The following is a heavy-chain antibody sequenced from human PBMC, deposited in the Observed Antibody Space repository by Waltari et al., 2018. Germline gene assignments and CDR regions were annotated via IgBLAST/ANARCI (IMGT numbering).Heavy chain of an antibody. D-gene: IGHD3-10*01. CDR3: ARGGGSGSYYNRLLDY. V-gene: IGHV4-61*02. Sequence: QVQLQESGPGLVKPSQTLSLTCTVSGGSISSGSYYWSWIRQPAGKGLEWIGRIYTSGRTNYNPSLKSRVTRSVDTSKNQFSLKLSSVTAADTAVYYWARGGGSGSYYNRLLDYWGQGTLVTVSS. J-gene: IGHJ4*02. CDR2: IYTSGRT. CDR1: GGSISSGSYY.